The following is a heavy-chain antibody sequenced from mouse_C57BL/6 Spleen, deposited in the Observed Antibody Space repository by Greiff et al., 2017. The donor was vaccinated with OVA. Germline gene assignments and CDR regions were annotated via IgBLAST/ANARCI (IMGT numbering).Heavy chain of an antibody. V-gene: IGHV1-15*01. Sequence: VQLQQSGAELVRPGASVTLSCKASGYTFTDYEMHWVKQTPVHGLEWIGAIDPETGGTAYNPKFKGKAILTADKSSSTAYMERRSRTSEDSSVCYCTRQAYYYGSRFAYWGQGTRVTVSA. CDR2: IDPETGGT. D-gene: IGHD1-1*01. CDR3: TRQAYYYGSRFAY. CDR1: GYTFTDYE. J-gene: IGHJ3*01.